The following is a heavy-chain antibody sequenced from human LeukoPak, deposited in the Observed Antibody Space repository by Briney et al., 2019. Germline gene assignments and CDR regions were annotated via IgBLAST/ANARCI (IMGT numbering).Heavy chain of an antibody. J-gene: IGHJ4*02. V-gene: IGHV4-34*01. CDR3: ARAYSSGYYFGFD. CDR1: GGSFSGYY. Sequence: PSETLSLTCAVYGGSFSGYYWSWIRQPPGKGLEWIGEINHSGSTYYNPSLKSRVTISVDTSKNQFSLKLSSVTAADTAVYYCARAYSSGYYFGFDWGQGTLVTVSS. D-gene: IGHD3-22*01. CDR2: INHSGST.